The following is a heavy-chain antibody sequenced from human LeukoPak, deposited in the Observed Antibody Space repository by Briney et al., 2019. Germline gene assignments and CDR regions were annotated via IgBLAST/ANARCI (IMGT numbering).Heavy chain of an antibody. J-gene: IGHJ4*02. CDR3: ARWNYDFGGVYFDY. V-gene: IGHV4-59*01. D-gene: IGHD3-3*01. CDR1: GGSLSSYY. Sequence: SETLSLTCTVSGGSLSSYYWSWIRQPPGKGLEWIGYIYYSGSTNYNPSLKSRVTISVDTSKNQFSLKLSSVTAADTAVYYCARWNYDFGGVYFDYWGQGTLVTVSS. CDR2: IYYSGST.